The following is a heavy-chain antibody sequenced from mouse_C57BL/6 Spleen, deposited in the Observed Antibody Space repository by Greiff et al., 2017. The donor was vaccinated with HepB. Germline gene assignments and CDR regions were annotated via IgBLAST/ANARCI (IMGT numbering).Heavy chain of an antibody. CDR2: IDPENGDT. J-gene: IGHJ4*01. CDR3: TTDYGSSYAMDY. D-gene: IGHD1-1*01. Sequence: VQLQQSGAELVRPGASVKLSCTASGFNIKDDYMHWVKQRPEQGVEWIGWIDPENGDTEYASKFQGKATITADTSSNTAYLQLSSLTSEDTAVYYCTTDYGSSYAMDYWGQGTSVTVSS. CDR1: GFNIKDDY. V-gene: IGHV14-4*01.